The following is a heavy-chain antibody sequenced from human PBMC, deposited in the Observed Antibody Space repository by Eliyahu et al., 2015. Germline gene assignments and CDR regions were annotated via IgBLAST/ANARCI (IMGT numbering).Heavy chain of an antibody. V-gene: IGHV1-2*04. CDR1: GYTFTGYY. CDR3: AREGRWLQLDY. CDR2: INPNSGAT. D-gene: IGHD5-24*01. J-gene: IGHJ4*02. Sequence: QVQLVQSGAEVKKPGASVKVSCKASGYTFTGYYMHWVRQAPGQGLEWMGWINPNSGATSYAQKFQGWVTMTRDTSISTAYMELSRLRSDDTAVYYCAREGRWLQLDYWGQGTLVTVSS.